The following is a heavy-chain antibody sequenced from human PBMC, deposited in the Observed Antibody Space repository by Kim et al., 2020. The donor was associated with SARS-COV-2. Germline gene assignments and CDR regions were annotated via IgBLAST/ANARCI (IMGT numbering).Heavy chain of an antibody. Sequence: SETLSLTCTVSGGSISSSSYYWGWIRQPPGKGLEWIGSIYYSGSTYYNPSLKSRVTISVDTSKNQFSLKLSSVTAADTAVYYCARDLLWSGWPRPNRGGFDYWGQGTLVTVSS. J-gene: IGHJ4*02. CDR1: GGSISSSSYY. CDR2: IYYSGST. D-gene: IGHD6-19*01. CDR3: ARDLLWSGWPRPNRGGFDY. V-gene: IGHV4-39*07.